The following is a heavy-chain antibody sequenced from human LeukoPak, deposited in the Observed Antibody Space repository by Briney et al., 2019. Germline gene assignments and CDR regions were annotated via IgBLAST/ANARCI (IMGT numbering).Heavy chain of an antibody. D-gene: IGHD2-8*01. CDR2: MNPNSGNT. CDR1: GYTFTSYD. J-gene: IGHJ6*02. V-gene: IGHV1-8*01. Sequence: EASVKVSCKASGYTFTSYDINWVRQATGQGLEWMGWMNPNSGNTGYAQKFQGRVTMTRDTPTNTVYMELSSLRTEDTAVYYCASVYLYGMDVWGQGTTVTVSS. CDR3: ASVYLYGMDV.